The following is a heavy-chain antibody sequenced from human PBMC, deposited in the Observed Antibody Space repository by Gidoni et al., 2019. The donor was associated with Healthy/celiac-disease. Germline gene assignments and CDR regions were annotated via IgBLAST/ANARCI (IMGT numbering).Heavy chain of an antibody. CDR1: GFTFSSYS. V-gene: IGHV3-21*01. Sequence: EVQLVESGGGLVKPGGSLRLSCAASGFTFSSYSMNWVRQAPGKGLELVSSISSSSSYIYYADSVKGRFTISRDNSKNSLYLQMNSLRAEDTAVYYCARDSGYYDILTGYYDQFDYWGQGTLVTVSS. CDR2: ISSSSSYI. CDR3: ARDSGYYDILTGYYDQFDY. J-gene: IGHJ4*02. D-gene: IGHD3-9*01.